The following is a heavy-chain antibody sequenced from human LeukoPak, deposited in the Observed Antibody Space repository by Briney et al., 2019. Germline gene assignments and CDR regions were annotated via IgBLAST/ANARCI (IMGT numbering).Heavy chain of an antibody. CDR1: GFTFSSYA. Sequence: GGSLRLSCAASGFTFSSYAMQWVRQAPGKGLEWVGVILYDRSNNYYAASVKCRFTISIDNSKNTLYLQMNSLRAEDTAVYYCARGVVPLEWLLSVYFYYWGQGTLVTVSS. CDR3: ARGVVPLEWLLSVYFYY. V-gene: IGHV3-30-3*01. D-gene: IGHD3-3*01. J-gene: IGHJ4*02. CDR2: ILYDRSNN.